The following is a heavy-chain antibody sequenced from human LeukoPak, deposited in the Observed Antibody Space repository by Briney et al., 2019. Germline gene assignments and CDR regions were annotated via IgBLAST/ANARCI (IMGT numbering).Heavy chain of an antibody. CDR3: ARVSGSGYCYPFDY. J-gene: IGHJ4*02. CDR1: GYTFTGYY. CDR2: INPNSGGT. V-gene: IGHV1-2*02. D-gene: IGHD3-22*01. Sequence: ASVKVSCKASGYTFTGYYMHWVRQAPGQGLEWMGWINPNSGGTNYAQKFQGRVTMTRDTSISTAYMELSRLRSDDTAVYYCARVSGSGYCYPFDYWGQGTLVTVSS.